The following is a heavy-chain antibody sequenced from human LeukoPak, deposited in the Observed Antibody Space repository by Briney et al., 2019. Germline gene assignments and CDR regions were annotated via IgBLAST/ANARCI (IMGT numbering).Heavy chain of an antibody. CDR3: AKASGYSFGHFDY. J-gene: IGHJ4*02. CDR2: IYNGGRTYYGGRT. D-gene: IGHD5-18*01. CDR1: GFTVSSNY. V-gene: IGHV3-NL1*01. Sequence: GGSLRLSCAASGFTVSSNYMSWVRQAPGKGLEWVSVIYNGGRTYYGGRTYYADSVKGRFTISRDNAKNSLYLQMNNLRPEDTALYYCAKASGYSFGHFDYWGQGTLVTVSS.